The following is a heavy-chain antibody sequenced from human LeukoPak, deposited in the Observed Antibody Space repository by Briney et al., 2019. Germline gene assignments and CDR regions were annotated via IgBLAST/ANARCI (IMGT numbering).Heavy chain of an antibody. D-gene: IGHD2-15*01. V-gene: IGHV4-39*01. CDR1: GGSISSSSYY. CDR3: ARVVAYPRIDAFDI. J-gene: IGHJ3*02. CDR2: IYYSGST. Sequence: SETLSLTCTVSGGSISSSSYYWGWIRQPPGKGLEWIGSIYYSGSTYYNPSLKSRVTISVDTSRNQFSLKLSSVTAADTAVYYCARVVAYPRIDAFDIWGQGTMVTVSS.